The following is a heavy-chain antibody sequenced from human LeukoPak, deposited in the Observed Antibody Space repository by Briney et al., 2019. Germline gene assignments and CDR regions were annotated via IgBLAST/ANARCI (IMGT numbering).Heavy chain of an antibody. V-gene: IGHV3-23*01. CDR2: ISGSGGST. Sequence: HPGGSLRLSCAASGFTFSSYAMSWVRQAPGKGLEWVSAISGSGGSTYYADSVKGRFTISRDNSKNTLYLQMNSLRAEDTAVYYCAKDLRYCGGDCYSGAFDIWGQGTMVTVSS. CDR3: AKDLRYCGGDCYSGAFDI. CDR1: GFTFSSYA. D-gene: IGHD2-21*02. J-gene: IGHJ3*02.